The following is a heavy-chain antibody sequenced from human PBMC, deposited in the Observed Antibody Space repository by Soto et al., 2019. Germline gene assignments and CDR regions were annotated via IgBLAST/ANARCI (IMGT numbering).Heavy chain of an antibody. CDR3: ARGDKGGFDL. CDR2: IHSDGSSI. D-gene: IGHD2-21*02. J-gene: IGHJ3*01. CDR1: GFTFNYYW. V-gene: IGHV3-74*01. Sequence: EVQLVESEGGLVQRGGSLRLSCAASGFTFNYYWMHWVRQAPGQGLVWVSHIHSDGSSITYADSVKGRFTISRDNAKNTLYLKMNSLRAEDTAVYYCARGDKGGFDLWGQGTTVTVSS.